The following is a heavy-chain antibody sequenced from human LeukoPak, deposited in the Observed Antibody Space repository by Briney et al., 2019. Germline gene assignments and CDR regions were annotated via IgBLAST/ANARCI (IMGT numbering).Heavy chain of an antibody. CDR1: GYAIGSSHD. D-gene: IGHD2-21*01. CDR3: ARVVSQAAPDWYMDV. J-gene: IGHJ2*01. V-gene: IGHV4-38-2*01. CDR2: VNFHGTS. Sequence: PSETLSLTCDLSGYAIGSSHDWGWIRQPPGRGLQWIGHVNFHGTSAYNASLRGRVTISIEASKNRFSLRLTSVTGADAAIYYCARVVSQAAPDWYMDVWGGGTVVIVSS.